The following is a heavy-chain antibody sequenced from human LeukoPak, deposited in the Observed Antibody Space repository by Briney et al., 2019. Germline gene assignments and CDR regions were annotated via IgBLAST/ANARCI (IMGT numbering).Heavy chain of an antibody. V-gene: IGHV3-53*05. D-gene: IGHD2/OR15-2a*01. Sequence: PGGSLRLSCAASGVTVSSDYMSWGRQAPGKGLEWVSVIYPHGNTSYADSVKGRFTISRANYKNTLFLQMDSLRTEDTAIYYCANRMTFGGQGTLVTVSS. CDR2: IYPHGNT. CDR3: ANRMTF. CDR1: GVTVSSDY. J-gene: IGHJ4*02.